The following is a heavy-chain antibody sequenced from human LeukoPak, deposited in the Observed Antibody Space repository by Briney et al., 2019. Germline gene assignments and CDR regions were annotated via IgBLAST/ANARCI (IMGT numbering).Heavy chain of an antibody. Sequence: PGGSLRLSCAASGFAVSDYTMNWVRQAPGKGLEWISSISRSQTYIYYADSVKGRFAISKDNAENSLYLQMNSLRAEDTAVYYCARAQVGYNWFDPWGQGTLVSVSS. J-gene: IGHJ5*02. CDR1: GFAVSDYT. CDR3: ARAQVGYNWFDP. CDR2: ISRSQTYI. V-gene: IGHV3-21*01. D-gene: IGHD1-26*01.